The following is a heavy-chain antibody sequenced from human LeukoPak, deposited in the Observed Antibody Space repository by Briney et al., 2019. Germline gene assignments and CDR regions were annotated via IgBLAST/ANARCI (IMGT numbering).Heavy chain of an antibody. CDR1: GGSFSSGSYY. CDR3: ARTRVEAVAGSVGYYFDY. J-gene: IGHJ4*02. CDR2: IDTSGST. V-gene: IGHV4-61*02. D-gene: IGHD6-19*01. Sequence: SQTLSLTCTVSGGSFSSGSYYWSWIPQPAGMGLEWVGRIDTSGSTNYNPSLKSRLTISVDTSKNQFSLKLTSVTAADTAVYYCARTRVEAVAGSVGYYFDYWGEGTLVTVSS.